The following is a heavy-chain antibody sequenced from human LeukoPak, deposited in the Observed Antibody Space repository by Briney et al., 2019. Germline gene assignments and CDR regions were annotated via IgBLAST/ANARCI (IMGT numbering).Heavy chain of an antibody. CDR2: ISYDGSNK. V-gene: IGHV3-30*18. CDR3: AKDRYSSGWDNWFDP. CDR1: GSTFSSYG. J-gene: IGHJ5*02. D-gene: IGHD6-19*01. Sequence: GGSLRLSCAASGSTFSSYGMHWVRQAPGKGLEWVAVISYDGSNKYYADSVKGRFTISRDNSKNTLYLQMNSLRAEDTAVYYCAKDRYSSGWDNWFDPWGQGTLVTVSS.